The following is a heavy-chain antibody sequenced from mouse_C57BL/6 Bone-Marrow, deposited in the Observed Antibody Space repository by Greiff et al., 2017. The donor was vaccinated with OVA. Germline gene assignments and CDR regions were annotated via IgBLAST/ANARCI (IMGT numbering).Heavy chain of an antibody. CDR2: INPYNGDT. Sequence: VQLQQSGPELVKPGDSVKISCKASGYSFTGYFMNWVMQSHGKSLEWIGRINPYNGDTFYNQKFKGKATLTVDKSSSTAHMELRSLTSEDSAVYDCARSKDDGYCFDYWGQGTTLTVSS. D-gene: IGHD2-3*01. J-gene: IGHJ2*01. CDR3: ARSKDDGYCFDY. CDR1: GYSFTGYF. V-gene: IGHV1-20*01.